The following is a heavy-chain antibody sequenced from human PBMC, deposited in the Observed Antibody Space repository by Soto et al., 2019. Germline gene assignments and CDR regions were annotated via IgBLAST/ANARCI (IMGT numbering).Heavy chain of an antibody. CDR3: ARDLVAVSGGVYSSSSGGYFFDF. D-gene: IGHD6-6*01. J-gene: IGHJ4*02. CDR2: ISNSGRTL. Sequence: QVQLVESGGGLVKPGGSLRLSCAASGFTFSDYYMSWIRQAPGKGLEWVSYISNSGRTLYYADSMKGRLTISRDNAKNSLFLQMNSLRSEDTAVYYCARDLVAVSGGVYSSSSGGYFFDFWCQGTLVTVSS. V-gene: IGHV3-11*01. CDR1: GFTFSDYY.